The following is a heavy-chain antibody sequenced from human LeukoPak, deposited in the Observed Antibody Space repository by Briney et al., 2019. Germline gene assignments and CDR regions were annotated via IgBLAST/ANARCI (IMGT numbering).Heavy chain of an antibody. CDR3: ARRGRVYYGSAQNDY. CDR2: ICSSGST. Sequence: PGGSLRLSCAASGFTFSSYWMSWIRQPPGKGLQWIGYICSSGSTNYNPSLQSRVTISVDTSKNQFSLKLSSVTAADTAVYYCARRGRVYYGSAQNDYWGQGTLVTVSS. J-gene: IGHJ4*02. V-gene: IGHV4-59*12. CDR1: GFTFSSYW. D-gene: IGHD3-10*01.